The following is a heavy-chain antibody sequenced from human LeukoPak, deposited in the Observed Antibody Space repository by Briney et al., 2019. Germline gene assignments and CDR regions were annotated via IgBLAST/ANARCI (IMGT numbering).Heavy chain of an antibody. V-gene: IGHV3-30*02. CDR2: IRYDGSNK. Sequence: PGGSLRLSCAASGFTFSSYGMHWVRQAPGKGLEWVAFIRYDGSNKYYADSVKGRFTISRDNSKNTLYLQMNSLRAEDTAVYYCAKDQGVTVTTGYNYWGQGTLVTVFS. CDR3: AKDQGVTVTTGYNY. D-gene: IGHD4-17*01. CDR1: GFTFSSYG. J-gene: IGHJ4*02.